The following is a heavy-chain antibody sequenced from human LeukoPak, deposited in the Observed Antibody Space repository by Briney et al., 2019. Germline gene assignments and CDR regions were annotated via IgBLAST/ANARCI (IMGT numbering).Heavy chain of an antibody. CDR2: IHYSGNT. J-gene: IGHJ5*02. D-gene: IGHD3-10*01. V-gene: IGHV4-39*01. Sequence: PSETLSHTCTVAGGSISSSSFYWGWIRQPPGKGLEWIASIHYSGNTYYNPSLRSRVTTSVDTSKNQISLKLNSVIAADTAVYFCARGYGSGNNWFDPWGQGTLVTVSS. CDR1: GGSISSSSFY. CDR3: ARGYGSGNNWFDP.